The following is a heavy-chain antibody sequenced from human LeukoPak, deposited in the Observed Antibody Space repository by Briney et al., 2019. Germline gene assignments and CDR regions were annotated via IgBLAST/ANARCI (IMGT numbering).Heavy chain of an antibody. V-gene: IGHV5-51*01. D-gene: IGHD6-19*01. CDR1: GYTFTGYW. J-gene: IGHJ6*02. CDR3: ARLTYSSGLVLYYGMDA. CDR2: IYPGESAT. Sequence: GESLKISCKASGYTFTGYWIGGVRRMPGKGRGGLGIIYPGESATRYTPSFQGQITISADKSVSIVYLEWSSLKAPDTAMYYCARLTYSSGLVLYYGMDAWGQGTTVTVSS.